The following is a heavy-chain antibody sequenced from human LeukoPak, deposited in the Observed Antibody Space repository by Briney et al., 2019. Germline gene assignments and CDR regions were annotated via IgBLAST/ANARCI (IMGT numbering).Heavy chain of an antibody. CDR3: ARVAKERVGGVYYFDY. J-gene: IGHJ4*02. Sequence: GGSLRLSCAASGFTFSDYDMHWVRQATGKGLEWVSAIGTAGDTYYTGSVKGRFTISRENAKNSLYLQMNSQRAGDTAVYYCARVAKERVGGVYYFDYWGQGTLVTVSS. D-gene: IGHD1-1*01. CDR1: GFTFSDYD. CDR2: IGTAGDT. V-gene: IGHV3-13*01.